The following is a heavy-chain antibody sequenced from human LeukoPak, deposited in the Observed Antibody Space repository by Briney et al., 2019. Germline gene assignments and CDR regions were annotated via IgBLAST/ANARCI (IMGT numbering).Heavy chain of an antibody. CDR2: IIPILGIA. V-gene: IGHV1-69*04. Sequence: SVKVSCKASGGTFSSYAISWVRQAPGQGLEWMGRIIPILGIANYAQKFQGRVTITADKSTSTAYMELSSLRSEDTAVYYCAREYYYDSSVPDAFDIWGQGTMVTVSS. CDR1: GGTFSSYA. D-gene: IGHD3-22*01. CDR3: AREYYYDSSVPDAFDI. J-gene: IGHJ3*02.